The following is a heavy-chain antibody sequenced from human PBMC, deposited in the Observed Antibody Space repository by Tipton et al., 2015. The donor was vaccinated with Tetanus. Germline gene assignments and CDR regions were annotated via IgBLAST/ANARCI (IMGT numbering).Heavy chain of an antibody. D-gene: IGHD2-2*02. CDR1: GFTFSTFG. Sequence: SLRLSCAASGFTFSTFGVHWVRQAPGKGLEWVAVISNDGSNKYYADSVKGRLTISRDNSKDTLYLQMNSLRAEDTAVYYCAKSLYGGTDYWGQGTLVTVSS. CDR2: ISNDGSNK. CDR3: AKSLYGGTDY. V-gene: IGHV3-30*18. J-gene: IGHJ4*02.